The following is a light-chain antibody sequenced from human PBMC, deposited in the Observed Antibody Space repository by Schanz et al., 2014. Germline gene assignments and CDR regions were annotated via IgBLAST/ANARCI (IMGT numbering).Light chain of an antibody. J-gene: IGKJ3*01. CDR2: GAS. V-gene: IGKV3D-20*02. Sequence: EIVLTQSPGTLSLSPGERATLSCRASQSVSSSYLAWYQQKPGQAPRLLIYGASSRATGIPDRFSGSGSGTDFTLTISRLEPEDFAVYYCQQRSDWPPLFAFGPGTKVDIK. CDR1: QSVSSSY. CDR3: QQRSDWPPLFA.